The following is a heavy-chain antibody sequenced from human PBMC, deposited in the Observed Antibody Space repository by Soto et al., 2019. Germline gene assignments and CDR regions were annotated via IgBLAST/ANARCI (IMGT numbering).Heavy chain of an antibody. V-gene: IGHV4-34*01. CDR1: GGSFSGYY. J-gene: IGHJ4*02. CDR3: ARTLRNHYYHSNTFIDY. Sequence: SETLSLTYAVYGGSFSGYYWSWIRQPPGKGLEWIGEINHSGSTNYNPSLKSRVTISVDTSKNQFSLKLSSVTAADTAVYYCARTLRNHYYHSNTFIDYWGQGTLVTVSS. CDR2: INHSGST. D-gene: IGHD3-22*01.